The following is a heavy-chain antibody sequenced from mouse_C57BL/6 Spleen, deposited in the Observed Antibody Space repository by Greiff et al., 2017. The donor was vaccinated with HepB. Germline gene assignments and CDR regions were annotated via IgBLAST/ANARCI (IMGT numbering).Heavy chain of an antibody. CDR2: IDPSDSYT. Sequence: QVQLQQPGAELVMPGASVKLSCKASGYTFTSYWMHWVKQRPGQGLEWIGEIDPSDSYTNYNQKFKGKSTLTVDKSSSTAYMQLSSLTSEDSAVYYCARRILLWYFDYWGQGTTLTVSS. J-gene: IGHJ2*01. CDR1: GYTFTSYW. V-gene: IGHV1-69*01. D-gene: IGHD1-1*02. CDR3: ARRILLWYFDY.